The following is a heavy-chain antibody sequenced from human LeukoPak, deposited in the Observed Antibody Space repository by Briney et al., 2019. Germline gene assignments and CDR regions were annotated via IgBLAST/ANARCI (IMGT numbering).Heavy chain of an antibody. Sequence: GASVKVSCKASGGTFSSYAISWVRQAPGQGLEWMGRIIPILGIANYAQKFQGRVTITADKSTSTAYMELSSLRSEDTAVYYCARGLVAAIYYYYGMDVWGQGTTVTVSS. CDR1: GGTFSSYA. CDR3: ARGLVAAIYYYYGMDV. CDR2: IIPILGIA. D-gene: IGHD2-15*01. V-gene: IGHV1-69*04. J-gene: IGHJ6*02.